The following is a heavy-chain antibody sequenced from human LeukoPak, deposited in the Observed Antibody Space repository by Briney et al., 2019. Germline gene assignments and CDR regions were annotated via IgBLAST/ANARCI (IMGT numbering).Heavy chain of an antibody. CDR3: ARVVSKLRFLEWLPSPPGMDV. D-gene: IGHD3-3*01. J-gene: IGHJ6*02. CDR1: GYTFTGYY. Sequence: GASVKVSCKASGYTFTGYYMHWVRQAPGQGLEWMGWINPNSGGTNYAQKVQGRVTMARDTSISTAYMELSRLRSDDTAVYYCARVVSKLRFLEWLPSPPGMDVWGQGTTVTVSS. CDR2: INPNSGGT. V-gene: IGHV1-2*02.